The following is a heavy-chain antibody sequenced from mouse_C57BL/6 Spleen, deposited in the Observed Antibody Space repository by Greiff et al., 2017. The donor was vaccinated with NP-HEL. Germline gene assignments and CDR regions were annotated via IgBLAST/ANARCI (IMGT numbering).Heavy chain of an antibody. J-gene: IGHJ3*01. CDR3: AGGRATVVPY. Sequence: VKVVESGPELVKPGASVKISCKASGYAFSSSWMNWVKQRPGKGLEWIGRIYPGDGDTNYNGKFKGKATLTADKSSSTAYMQLSSLTSEDSAVYFCAGGRATVVPYWGQGTLVTVSA. CDR2: IYPGDGDT. V-gene: IGHV1-82*01. D-gene: IGHD1-1*01. CDR1: GYAFSSSW.